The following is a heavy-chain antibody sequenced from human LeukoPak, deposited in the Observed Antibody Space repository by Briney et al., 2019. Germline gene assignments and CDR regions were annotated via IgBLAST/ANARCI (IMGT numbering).Heavy chain of an antibody. D-gene: IGHD5-12*01. Sequence: GGSLRLSCAASGFTFSTYNMNWVRQAPGKGLEWVSSISSSSSYIYYADSVKGRFTISRDNAKNSLYLQMNSLRAEDTAVYYCARTSGYSGYFDAFDIWGQGTMVTVSS. CDR1: GFTFSTYN. V-gene: IGHV3-21*01. J-gene: IGHJ3*02. CDR2: ISSSSSYI. CDR3: ARTSGYSGYFDAFDI.